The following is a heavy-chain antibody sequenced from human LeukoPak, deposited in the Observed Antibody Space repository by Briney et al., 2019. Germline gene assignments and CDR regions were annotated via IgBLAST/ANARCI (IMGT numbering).Heavy chain of an antibody. CDR1: GFTFSSYW. Sequence: TGGSLRLSCAASGFTFSSYWMHWVRQAPGKGLVWVSRINSDGSSITYADSVEGRFTISRDNAKNTLYLQMNSLRVEDTAVYYCAREGRVSGYDFDCWGQGTLVTVSS. J-gene: IGHJ4*02. CDR3: AREGRVSGYDFDC. V-gene: IGHV3-74*03. CDR2: INSDGSSI. D-gene: IGHD5-12*01.